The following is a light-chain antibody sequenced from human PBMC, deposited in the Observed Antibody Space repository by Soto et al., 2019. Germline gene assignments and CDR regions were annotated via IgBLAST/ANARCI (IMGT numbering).Light chain of an antibody. J-gene: IGKJ5*01. V-gene: IGKV3-15*01. CDR2: GAS. CDR1: QSVSSN. CDR3: QQYNNGIT. Sequence: EIVMTQSPATLSVSPGERATLSCRASQSVSSNLAWYQQKPGQAPRLLIYGASTRATGIPARFSGSGSGTEFTLTISSLQSEDFAVYYCQQYNNGITFGQGTRLRL.